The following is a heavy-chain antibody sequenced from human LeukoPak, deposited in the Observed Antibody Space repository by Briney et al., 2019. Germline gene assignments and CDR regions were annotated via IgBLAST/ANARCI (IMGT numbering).Heavy chain of an antibody. Sequence: ASVKVSCKASGYTFTSYDINWVRQATGQGLEWMGWMNPNSGNTGYAQKLQGRVTMTTDTSTSTAYMELRSLRSDDTAVYYCARRVYSSGWYNYYYMDVWGKGTTVTVSS. V-gene: IGHV1-8*02. CDR1: GYTFTSYD. D-gene: IGHD6-19*01. CDR3: ARRVYSSGWYNYYYMDV. J-gene: IGHJ6*03. CDR2: MNPNSGNT.